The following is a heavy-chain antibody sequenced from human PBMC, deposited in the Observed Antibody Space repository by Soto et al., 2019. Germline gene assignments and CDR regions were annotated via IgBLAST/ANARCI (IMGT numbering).Heavy chain of an antibody. D-gene: IGHD1-26*01. Sequence: EVQLLESGGGLVQPGGSLRLSCAASGFTFSSCAMGWVRQTPGKGLEWVSAFSGSADKTFYADSVKGRFTISRDNSKNTVYLQMNSLRAVDTAIYYCTKATGVAYYVTDNWGQGTLVTVSS. J-gene: IGHJ4*02. CDR1: GFTFSSCA. V-gene: IGHV3-23*01. CDR3: TKATGVAYYVTDN. CDR2: FSGSADKT.